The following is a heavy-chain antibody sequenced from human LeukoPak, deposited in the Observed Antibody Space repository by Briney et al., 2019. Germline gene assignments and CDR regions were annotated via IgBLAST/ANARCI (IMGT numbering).Heavy chain of an antibody. V-gene: IGHV3-53*01. CDR1: GFTFSSYS. CDR2: IYSGGRT. D-gene: IGHD3-22*01. CDR3: AIYDSSGYYNY. Sequence: PGGSLRLSCAASGFTFSSYSMNWVRQAPGKGLEWVSVIYSGGRTFYADSVKGRFTISRDNSKSTLYLQMNSLRAEDTAVYYCAIYDSSGYYNYWGQGTLVTVSS. J-gene: IGHJ4*02.